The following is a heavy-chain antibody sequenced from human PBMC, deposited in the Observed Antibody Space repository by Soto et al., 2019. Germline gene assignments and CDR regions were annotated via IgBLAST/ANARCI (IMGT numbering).Heavy chain of an antibody. J-gene: IGHJ4*02. CDR1: GGTFSSYT. Sequence: SVKVSCKASGGTFSSYTISWVRQAPGQGLEWMGRIIPILGIANYAQKFQGRVTITADKSTSTAYMELSSLRSEDTAVYYCAREDCSSTSCYRPFDYWGQGTLVTVSS. V-gene: IGHV1-69*04. D-gene: IGHD2-2*01. CDR3: AREDCSSTSCYRPFDY. CDR2: IIPILGIA.